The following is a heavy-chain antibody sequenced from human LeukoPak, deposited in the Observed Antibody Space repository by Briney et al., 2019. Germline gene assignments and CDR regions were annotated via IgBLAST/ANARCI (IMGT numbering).Heavy chain of an antibody. CDR1: GYSISSSYY. CDR2: IYHSGST. D-gene: IGHD1-26*01. Sequence: SETLSLTCTVSGYSISSSYYWGWIRQPPGKGLEWIGSIYHSGSTYYNPSLKSRVTISVDTSKNQISLKLSSVTAADTAVYHCARVGAHSFGTNWFDPWGQGTLVTVSS. CDR3: ARVGAHSFGTNWFDP. J-gene: IGHJ5*02. V-gene: IGHV4-38-2*02.